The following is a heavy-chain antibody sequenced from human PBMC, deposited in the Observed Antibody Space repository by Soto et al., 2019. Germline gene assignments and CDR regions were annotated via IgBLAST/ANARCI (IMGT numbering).Heavy chain of an antibody. CDR2: IMPFFGSG. Sequence: QVYLVQSGAEVKKPGSSVKVSCKALRGTFTNYAVSWVRQAPGQGLEWMGGIMPFFGSGNYAQKFQGRINITADESTSSVYLELTSLRSEDTAVYYCARDRAGYYSHFVYWGQGTLVTVSS. J-gene: IGHJ4*02. D-gene: IGHD3-22*01. V-gene: IGHV1-69*01. CDR3: ARDRAGYYSHFVY. CDR1: RGTFTNYA.